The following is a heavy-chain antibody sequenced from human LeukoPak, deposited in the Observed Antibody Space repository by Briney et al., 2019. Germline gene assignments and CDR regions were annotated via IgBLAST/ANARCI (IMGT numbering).Heavy chain of an antibody. D-gene: IGHD1-26*01. CDR1: GFTVSSNY. Sequence: GGSLRLSCAASGFTVSSNYMSWVRQAPGKGLEWVSVVYSGGSTYYADSVKGRFTISRDNSKNTLYLQMNSLRAEDTAVYYCTRDRSYGWFDPWGQGTLVTVSS. J-gene: IGHJ5*02. V-gene: IGHV3-66*01. CDR2: VYSGGST. CDR3: TRDRSYGWFDP.